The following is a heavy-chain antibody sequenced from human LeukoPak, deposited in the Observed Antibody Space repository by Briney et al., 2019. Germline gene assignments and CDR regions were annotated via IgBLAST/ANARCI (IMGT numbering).Heavy chain of an antibody. V-gene: IGHV4-59*12. Sequence: SETLSLTCTVSGGSISTYYWSWIRQPPGKGLEWIGYIYYTGSTNYNPSLKSRVTISVDKSKNQFSLKLSSVTDADTAVYYCGVAVAGTRWFDPWGQGTLVTVSS. D-gene: IGHD6-13*01. CDR3: GVAVAGTRWFDP. CDR2: IYYTGST. CDR1: GGSISTYY. J-gene: IGHJ5*02.